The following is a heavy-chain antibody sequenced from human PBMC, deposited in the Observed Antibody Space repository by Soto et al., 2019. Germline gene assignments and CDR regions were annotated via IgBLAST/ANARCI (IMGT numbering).Heavy chain of an antibody. Sequence: ASVKVSCKASGYTFTGYYMHWVRQAPGQGLEWMGWINPNSGGTNYAQKFQGWVTMTRDTSISTAYMELSRLRSDDTAVYYCARGATSGSALRFLEWYPLGTDYYYDMDVWGKGTTVTVSS. D-gene: IGHD3-3*01. CDR1: GYTFTGYY. CDR3: ARGATSGSALRFLEWYPLGTDYYYDMDV. J-gene: IGHJ6*03. CDR2: INPNSGGT. V-gene: IGHV1-2*04.